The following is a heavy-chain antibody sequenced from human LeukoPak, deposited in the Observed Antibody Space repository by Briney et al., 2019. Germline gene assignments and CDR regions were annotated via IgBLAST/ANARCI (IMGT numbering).Heavy chain of an antibody. V-gene: IGHV3-23*01. CDR2: ISGSGGST. Sequence: TGGSLRLSCAASGFTFSSYAMSWVRQAPGKGLEWVSAISGSGGSTYYADSVKGRFAISRDNSKNTLYLQMNSLRAEDTAVYYCAKDRRGAYLSFFDYWGQGTLVTVSS. CDR3: AKDRRGAYLSFFDY. D-gene: IGHD1-26*01. J-gene: IGHJ4*02. CDR1: GFTFSSYA.